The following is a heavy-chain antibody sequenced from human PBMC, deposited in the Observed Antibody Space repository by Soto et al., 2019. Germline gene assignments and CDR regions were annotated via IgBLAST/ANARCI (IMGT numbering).Heavy chain of an antibody. CDR2: ISYDGSKI. CDR3: ARVSGFYFYAMDV. J-gene: IGHJ6*02. D-gene: IGHD3-3*01. CDR1: GFTFNTYT. Sequence: QVQLVESGGGVVQPGGSLRLSCAASGFTFNTYTIDWVRQVPGKGLEWVAVISYDGSKIFYADSVKGRFTISRDNSKNSLYLQLNSLRHKDTAIYPCARVSGFYFYAMDVWGQGTSVTVSS. V-gene: IGHV3-30*01.